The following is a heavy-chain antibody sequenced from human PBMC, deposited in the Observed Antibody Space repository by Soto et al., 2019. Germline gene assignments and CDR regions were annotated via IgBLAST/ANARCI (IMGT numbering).Heavy chain of an antibody. CDR1: GFTFSSYA. CDR3: AKFFQDIVVVVATYFDY. J-gene: IGHJ4*02. D-gene: IGHD2-15*01. V-gene: IGHV3-23*01. Sequence: GGSLRLSCAASGFTFSSYAMSWVRQAPGKGLEWVSAISGSGGSTYYADSVKGRFTISRDNSKNTLYLQMNSLRAEDTAVYYCAKFFQDIVVVVATYFDYWGQGTLVTVSS. CDR2: ISGSGGST.